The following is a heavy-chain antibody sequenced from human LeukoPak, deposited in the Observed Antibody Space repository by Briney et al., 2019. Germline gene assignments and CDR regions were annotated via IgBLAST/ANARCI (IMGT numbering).Heavy chain of an antibody. V-gene: IGHV1-2*02. CDR2: INPNSGGT. CDR3: ARSPPQESYNSRWDLDN. J-gene: IGHJ4*02. D-gene: IGHD6-13*01. Sequence: ASVKVSCKASGYTFTGYYMHWVRQAPGQGLEWMGWINPNSGGTNYAQEFQGRVTMTRDTSISTAYLEMSRLTSDDTAVYFCARSPPQESYNSRWDLDNWGQGTLVTVSS. CDR1: GYTFTGYY.